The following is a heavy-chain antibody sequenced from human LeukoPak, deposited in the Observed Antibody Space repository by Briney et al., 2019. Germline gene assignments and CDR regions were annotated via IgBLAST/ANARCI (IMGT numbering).Heavy chain of an antibody. Sequence: PSETLSLTWTVSGGPITSHYWTWIRQSPVKGLEWIGDISNSGSTSYNPSLKSRVTVSIDTSKNQFSLKLRSVTAADTAVYYCGRDALVGYFSYYYMDVWGKGTTVTVSS. CDR2: ISNSGST. V-gene: IGHV4-59*11. D-gene: IGHD2-15*01. CDR3: GRDALVGYFSYYYMDV. CDR1: GGPITSHY. J-gene: IGHJ6*03.